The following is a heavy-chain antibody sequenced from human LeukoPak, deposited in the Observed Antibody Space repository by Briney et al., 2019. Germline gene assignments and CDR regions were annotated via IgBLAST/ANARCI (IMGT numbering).Heavy chain of an antibody. CDR1: GYTFTSYG. CDR3: ARDGSGIFGVVNWFDP. J-gene: IGHJ5*02. V-gene: IGHV1-18*01. D-gene: IGHD3-3*01. CDR2: ISAYNGNT. Sequence: ASVKVSCKASGYTFTSYGISWVRQAPGQGLERMGWISAYNGNTNYAQKLQGRVTMTTDTSTSTAYMELRSLRSDDTAVYYCARDGSGIFGVVNWFDPWGQGTLVTVSS.